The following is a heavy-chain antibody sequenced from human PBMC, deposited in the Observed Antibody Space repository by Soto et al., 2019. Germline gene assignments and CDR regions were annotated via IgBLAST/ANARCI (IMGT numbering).Heavy chain of an antibody. Sequence: PGGSLRLSCAGSGFTFSSYGMHWFRQAPGEGLEWVAVISYDGSNKYYADSVKGRFTISRDNSKNTLYLQMNSLRAEDTAVYYCAKVSGYSSSWYPGNDYWGQGTLVTVYS. CDR1: GFTFSSYG. V-gene: IGHV3-30*18. D-gene: IGHD6-13*01. CDR2: ISYDGSNK. J-gene: IGHJ4*02. CDR3: AKVSGYSSSWYPGNDY.